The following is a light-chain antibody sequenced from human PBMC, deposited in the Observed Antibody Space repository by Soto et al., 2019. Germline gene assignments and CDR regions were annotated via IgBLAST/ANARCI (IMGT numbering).Light chain of an antibody. CDR1: QGISSA. J-gene: IGKJ4*01. V-gene: IGKV1-13*02. CDR3: QQFHTYPRT. Sequence: AIQLTQSPSSLSASVGDRVTITCRASQGISSALAWYQQKPGKAPNLLIYDASSLESGVPSRFGGSGSGTDFTLTISSLQPEDFAPYYCQQFHTYPRTFGGGTKVEIK. CDR2: DAS.